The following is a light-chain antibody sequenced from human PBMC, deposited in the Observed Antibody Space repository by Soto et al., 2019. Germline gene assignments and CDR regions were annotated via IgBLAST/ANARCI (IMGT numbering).Light chain of an antibody. CDR2: SNN. CDR3: AAWGDSPNGHVL. Sequence: QAVVTQPPSASGTPGQRVTISCSGTGSSVGFNTVTWYQHLPGTAPKLLIYSNNQRPSGVPDRFSGSKSGTSASLAISGLQSEDEADYYCAAWGDSPNGHVLFGGGTKLTVL. V-gene: IGLV1-44*01. J-gene: IGLJ2*01. CDR1: GSSVGFNT.